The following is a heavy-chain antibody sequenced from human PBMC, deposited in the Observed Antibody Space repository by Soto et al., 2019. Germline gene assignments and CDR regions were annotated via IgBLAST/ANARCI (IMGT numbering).Heavy chain of an antibody. CDR2: IFSNDEK. Sequence: QVTLKESGPVLVKPTETLTLTCTVSGFSLSNARMGVSWIRQPPGKALEWLAHIFSNDEKSYSTSLKSRLTTSKATSKSQVVLTMTNMDPVDTATYYCARTLGEGDYYSYGMDVWGQGTTVTVSS. J-gene: IGHJ6*02. CDR1: GFSLSNARMG. V-gene: IGHV2-26*01. D-gene: IGHD3-10*01. CDR3: ARTLGEGDYYSYGMDV.